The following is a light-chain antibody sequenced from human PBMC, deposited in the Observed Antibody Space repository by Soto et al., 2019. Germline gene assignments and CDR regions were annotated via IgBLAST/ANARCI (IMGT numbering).Light chain of an antibody. CDR3: QQSYSTPYT. CDR1: QSISRS. Sequence: DIQMTQSPSSLSASVGDRVTITCRASQSISRSLIWYQQKPGKAPKILIYASSSLQSGVPSRFSGSGSGTDLTLTISSLQPEDFATYYCQQSYSTPYTFGQGTKLEIK. CDR2: ASS. J-gene: IGKJ2*01. V-gene: IGKV1-39*01.